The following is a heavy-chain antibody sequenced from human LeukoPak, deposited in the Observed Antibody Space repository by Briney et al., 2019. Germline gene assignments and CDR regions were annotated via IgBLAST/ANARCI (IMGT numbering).Heavy chain of an antibody. CDR1: GGSIGSYY. Sequence: PSETLSLTCTVSGGSIGSYYWSWIRQPPGKGLEWIGYIYYSGSTNYNPSLKSRVTISVDTSKNQFSLKLSSVTAADTAVYYCARSYGRLVGGAFDIWGQGTMVTVSS. V-gene: IGHV4-59*08. CDR3: ARSYGRLVGGAFDI. CDR2: IYYSGST. D-gene: IGHD2-8*02. J-gene: IGHJ3*02.